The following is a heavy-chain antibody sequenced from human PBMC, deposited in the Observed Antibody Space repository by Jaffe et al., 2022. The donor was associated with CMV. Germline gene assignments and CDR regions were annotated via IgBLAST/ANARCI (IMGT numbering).Heavy chain of an antibody. V-gene: IGHV3-23*01. CDR1: GFTFSSYA. Sequence: EVQLLESGGGLVQPGGSLRLSCAASGFTFSSYAMSWVRQAPGKGLEWVSGIRGSGGSTYYADSVKGRFTISRDNSKNTLYLQMNSLRAEDTAVYYCAKRPVSYGDYSYFDYWGQGTLVTVSS. CDR3: AKRPVSYGDYSYFDY. CDR2: IRGSGGST. D-gene: IGHD4-17*01. J-gene: IGHJ4*02.